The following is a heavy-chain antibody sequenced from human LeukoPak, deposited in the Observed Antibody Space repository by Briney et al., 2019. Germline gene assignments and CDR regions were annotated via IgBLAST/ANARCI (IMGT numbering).Heavy chain of an antibody. CDR2: IKQDGSEK. CDR1: GLTFNNYW. V-gene: IGHV3-7*01. D-gene: IGHD3-10*01. J-gene: IGHJ6*03. Sequence: PGGSLRLSCAASGLTFNNYWMNWVRQAPGKGLEWVANIKQDGSEKKYVDSVKGRFTISRDNAKKSLYLQMNSLRAEDTAVYYSFAYGSGSYMFESEMDYYYYMDVWGKGTTVTVSS. CDR3: FAYGSGSYMFESEMDYYYYMDV.